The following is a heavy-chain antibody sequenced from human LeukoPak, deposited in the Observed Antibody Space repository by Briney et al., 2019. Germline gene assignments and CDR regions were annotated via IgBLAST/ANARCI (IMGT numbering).Heavy chain of an antibody. CDR1: GGTFSSYA. V-gene: IGHV1-69*04. D-gene: IGHD2-2*01. J-gene: IGHJ6*02. Sequence: SVKVSCKASGGTFSSYAISWVRQAPGQGLEWMGRIIPIFGIANYAQKVQGRVTITADKSTSTAYMELSSLRSEDTAVYYCARAHYDIVVVPAAYGMDVWGQGTTVTVSS. CDR3: ARAHYDIVVVPAAYGMDV. CDR2: IIPIFGIA.